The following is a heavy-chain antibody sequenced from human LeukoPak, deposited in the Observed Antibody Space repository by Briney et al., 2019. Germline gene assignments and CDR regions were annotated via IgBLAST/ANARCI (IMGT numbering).Heavy chain of an antibody. D-gene: IGHD3-10*01. CDR2: INHSGST. CDR3: ARVQRGYYYGSGSYYQLYGMDV. V-gene: IGHV4-34*01. J-gene: IGHJ6*02. CDR1: GGSFSGYY. Sequence: PSETLSLTCAVYGGSFSGYYWSWIRQPPWKGLEWIGEINHSGSTNYNPSLKSRVTISVDTSKNQFSLKLSSVTAADTAVYYCARVQRGYYYGSGSYYQLYGMDVWGQGTTVTVSS.